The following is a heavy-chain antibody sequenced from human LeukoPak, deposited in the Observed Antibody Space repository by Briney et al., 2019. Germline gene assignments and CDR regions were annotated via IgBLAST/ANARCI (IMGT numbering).Heavy chain of an antibody. Sequence: PGGSLRLSCAASGLRFSDYYVSWIRQAPGKGLQWVSYISSGGDIMHYADSVKGRFTSSRDNAKNSGYLEMNSLGAEDTAVYFCAGLRRAYYYYMDVWGKGTTVTISS. V-gene: IGHV3-11*04. J-gene: IGHJ6*03. CDR2: ISSGGDIM. CDR1: GLRFSDYY. CDR3: AGLRRAYYYYMDV.